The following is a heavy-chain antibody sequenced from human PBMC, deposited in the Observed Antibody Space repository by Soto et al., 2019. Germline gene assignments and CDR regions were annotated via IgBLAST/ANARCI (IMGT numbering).Heavy chain of an antibody. V-gene: IGHV1-69*13. D-gene: IGHD5-12*01. CDR1: GGTFSSYA. CDR3: ARSTTQEMATIQGFDY. CDR2: IIPIFGTA. Sequence: SVKVSCKASGGTFSSYAISWVRQAPGQGLEWMGGIIPIFGTANYAQKFQGRVTITADESTSTAYMELSSLRSEDTAVYYCARSTTQEMATIQGFDYWGQGTLVTVSS. J-gene: IGHJ4*02.